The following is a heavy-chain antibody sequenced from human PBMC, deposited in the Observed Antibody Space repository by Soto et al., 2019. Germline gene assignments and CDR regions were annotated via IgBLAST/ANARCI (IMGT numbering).Heavy chain of an antibody. J-gene: IGHJ5*02. Sequence: PGGSLRLSCAASGFTFSSYVMTWVRQAPGKGLEWVSAISGSGGATYYADSVKGRFTISRDNSKNTLYLQMNSLRAEDTAVYYCAKGPYDDYVPWFDPWGQGTLVTVSS. D-gene: IGHD4-17*01. CDR1: GFTFSSYV. CDR3: AKGPYDDYVPWFDP. CDR2: ISGSGGAT. V-gene: IGHV3-23*01.